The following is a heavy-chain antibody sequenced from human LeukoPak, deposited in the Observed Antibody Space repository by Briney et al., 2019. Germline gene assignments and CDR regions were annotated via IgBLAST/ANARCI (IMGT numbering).Heavy chain of an antibody. D-gene: IGHD2-2*02. Sequence: GESLKISCKGSGFNFANYWIGWVRQMPGKGLEWMGVIYPDNSDTKYSPSFQGHVTISADKSINTAYLQWSSLKASDTAMYYCARAYTRPQPFDYWGQGTLVTVSS. CDR1: GFNFANYW. CDR3: ARAYTRPQPFDY. CDR2: IYPDNSDT. V-gene: IGHV5-51*01. J-gene: IGHJ4*02.